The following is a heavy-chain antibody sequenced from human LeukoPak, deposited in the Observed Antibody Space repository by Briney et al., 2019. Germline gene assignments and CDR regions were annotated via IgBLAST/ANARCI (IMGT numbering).Heavy chain of an antibody. CDR1: GFTFSNYW. CDR2: IKYDGSEK. V-gene: IGHV3-7*01. Sequence: GGSLRLSCAASGFTFSNYWMSWVRQAPGKGLEWVANIKYDGSEKHSVDSVKGRFTISRDNAKSTLYLQTNSLRAEDTAVYYCTRGGSISEPVAAPTDYWGRGTLVTVSS. D-gene: IGHD1-14*01. CDR3: TRGGSISEPVAAPTDY. J-gene: IGHJ4*02.